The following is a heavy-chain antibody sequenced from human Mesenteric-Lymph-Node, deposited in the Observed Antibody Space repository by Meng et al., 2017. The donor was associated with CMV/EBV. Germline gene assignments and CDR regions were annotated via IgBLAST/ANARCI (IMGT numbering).Heavy chain of an antibody. Sequence: GSLRLSCAVYGGSFSGYYWSWIRQPPGKGLEWIGEINHSGRTNYNPSLKSRVTISIDTSKNQFSLRVNSVTAADTAVYYCAREAAGYYYYYGMDVWGHGTTVTVSS. J-gene: IGHJ6*02. CDR3: AREAAGYYYYYGMDV. D-gene: IGHD6-13*01. V-gene: IGHV4-34*01. CDR2: INHSGRT. CDR1: GGSFSGYY.